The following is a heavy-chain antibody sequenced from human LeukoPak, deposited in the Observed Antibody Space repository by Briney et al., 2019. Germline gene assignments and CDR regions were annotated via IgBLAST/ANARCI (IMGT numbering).Heavy chain of an antibody. J-gene: IGHJ4*02. CDR1: GFTFSSYG. V-gene: IGHV3-30*03. CDR2: ISYDGSNK. CDR3: ARAFDGDWYYFDY. Sequence: GRSLRLSCAASGFTFSSYGMHWVRQAPGKGLEWVAVISYDGSNKYYADSVKGRFTISRDNSKNTLYLQMNSLRAEDTAVYYCARAFDGDWYYFDYWGQGTLVTVSS. D-gene: IGHD2-21*01.